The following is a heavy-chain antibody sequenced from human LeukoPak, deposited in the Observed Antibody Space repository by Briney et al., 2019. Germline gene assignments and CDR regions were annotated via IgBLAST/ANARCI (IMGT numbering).Heavy chain of an antibody. CDR2: ISGGGDAA. V-gene: IGHV3-23*01. CDR3: SRKYDSSGYFDY. Sequence: GGSLRLSCIASGFRLSGYAMSWVRQAPGKGLEWVSTISGGGDAAYYADSVKGRFTISRDNSKNTLYLQMNSLRAGDTAVYYCSRKYDSSGYFDYWGRGTLVTVSS. D-gene: IGHD3-22*01. CDR1: GFRLSGYA. J-gene: IGHJ4*02.